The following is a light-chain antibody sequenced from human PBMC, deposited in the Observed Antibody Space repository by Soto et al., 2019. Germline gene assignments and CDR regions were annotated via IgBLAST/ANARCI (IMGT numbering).Light chain of an antibody. J-gene: IGKJ1*01. V-gene: IGKV1-5*01. Sequence: DIQMTQSPSTLSASVGDSVTITCRASQDISTWLAWYQQRPGKAPHLLIYDASRLQSGVPSRFSGSGSGTEFTLTVSSLQPDDFATYYCQHYSTPRTFGQGTKVDIK. CDR2: DAS. CDR1: QDISTW. CDR3: QHYSTPRT.